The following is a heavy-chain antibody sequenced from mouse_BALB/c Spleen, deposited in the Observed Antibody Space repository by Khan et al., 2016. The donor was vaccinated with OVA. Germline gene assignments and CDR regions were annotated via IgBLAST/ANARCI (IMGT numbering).Heavy chain of an antibody. V-gene: IGHV1-9*01. CDR3: ARRDDGYDDAMDY. J-gene: IGHJ4*01. CDR1: GYTFSSYW. Sequence: QVQLQQAGAELMKPGASVKISCKATGYTFSSYWIEWVKQRPGHGLEWIGEILPGSGSTNYNEKFKGKATFTADTSSNTAYMQLSSLTSEDSAVYYCARRDDGYDDAMDYWGQGTSVTVSS. D-gene: IGHD2-2*01. CDR2: ILPGSGST.